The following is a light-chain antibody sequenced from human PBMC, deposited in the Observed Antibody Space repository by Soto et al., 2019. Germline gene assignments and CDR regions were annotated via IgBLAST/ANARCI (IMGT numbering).Light chain of an antibody. J-gene: IGLJ2*01. V-gene: IGLV1-40*01. CDR1: SSNIGAGYD. Sequence: QSVLTQPPSVSGAPGQRVTISCTGSSSNIGAGYDVHWYQQLPGTAPKLLIYGNSNRPSGVPDRFSGSKSGTSASLAITGLQAEDEADYYCQSYASSLREVVFGGGTKLTVL. CDR3: QSYASSLREVV. CDR2: GNS.